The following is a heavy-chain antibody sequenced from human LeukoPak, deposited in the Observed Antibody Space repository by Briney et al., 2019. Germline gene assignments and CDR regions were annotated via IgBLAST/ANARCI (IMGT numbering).Heavy chain of an antibody. V-gene: IGHV4-4*07. CDR1: GGSISGCY. Sequence: SETLSLTCSVSGGSISGCYWSWIRQPAGKGLEWIGRFYTTGSTNFNPSLKSRVTMSIDTSKNHFSLKLSSVTAADTAVYYCARDVTSSYYYYMDVWGKGTTVTISS. CDR3: ARDVTSSYYYYMDV. CDR2: FYTTGST. D-gene: IGHD2-21*02. J-gene: IGHJ6*03.